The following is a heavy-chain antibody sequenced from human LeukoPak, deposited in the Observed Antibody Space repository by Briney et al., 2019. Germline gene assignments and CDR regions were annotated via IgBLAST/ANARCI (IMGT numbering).Heavy chain of an antibody. CDR2: MNPNSGNT. V-gene: IGHV1-8*01. D-gene: IGHD4-11*01. J-gene: IGHJ6*02. Sequence: GASVKVSCKASGYTFTSYDVNWVRQATGQGLEWMGWMNPNSGNTGYAQKFQGRVTMTRNTSISTAYMELSSLRSEHTAVYYCARGTEADRRMTTIHLYYYYYGMDVWGQGTTVTVSS. CDR1: GYTFTSYD. CDR3: ARGTEADRRMTTIHLYYYYYGMDV.